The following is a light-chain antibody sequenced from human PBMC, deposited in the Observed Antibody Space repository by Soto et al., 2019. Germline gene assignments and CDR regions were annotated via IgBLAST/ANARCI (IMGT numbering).Light chain of an antibody. V-gene: IGKV1-12*01. Sequence: DIQMTPSPSSVSASVGDRVTLTCRASQGISTWLAWYQQKPGKVPKLLIYGASRLQTGVPSRFSGSGSGTDFTLTISSLQPEDFATYYCHQASSLPHTFGQGTRVEIK. CDR3: HQASSLPHT. CDR2: GAS. J-gene: IGKJ2*01. CDR1: QGISTW.